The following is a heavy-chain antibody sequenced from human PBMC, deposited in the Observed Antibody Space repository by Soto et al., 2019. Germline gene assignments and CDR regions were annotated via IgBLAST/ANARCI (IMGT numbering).Heavy chain of an antibody. V-gene: IGHV3-30-3*01. CDR3: ARAPYSSGWYDH. D-gene: IGHD6-19*01. CDR1: GFTFSSYA. J-gene: IGHJ5*02. CDR2: ISFDGSTK. Sequence: QVQLVESGGGVAQPGRSLRLSCAASGFTFSSYAMHWVRQAPGKGLEWVALISFDGSTKYYADSVKGRFTISRDNSKNTLYLQMNSLRTEDTAVYYCARAPYSSGWYDHWGQGTLVTVSS.